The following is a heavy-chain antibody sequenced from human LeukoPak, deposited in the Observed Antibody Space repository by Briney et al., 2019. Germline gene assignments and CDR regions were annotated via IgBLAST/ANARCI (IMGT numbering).Heavy chain of an antibody. Sequence: SETLSLTCTVSGGSLSSYYWSWIRQPPGKGLEWIGYIYYSGSTNYNPSLKSRVTISVDTSKNQFSLKLSSVTAADTAVYYCARGRSYYGSGSYSPGGWFDPWGQGTLVTVSS. D-gene: IGHD3-10*01. V-gene: IGHV4-59*01. CDR1: GGSLSSYY. J-gene: IGHJ5*02. CDR3: ARGRSYYGSGSYSPGGWFDP. CDR2: IYYSGST.